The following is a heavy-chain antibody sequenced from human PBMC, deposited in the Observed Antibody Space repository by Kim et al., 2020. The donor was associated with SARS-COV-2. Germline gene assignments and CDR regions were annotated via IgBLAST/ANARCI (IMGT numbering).Heavy chain of an antibody. D-gene: IGHD2-15*01. CDR1: GGSISSSSYY. V-gene: IGHV4-39*01. CDR2: IYYSGST. Sequence: SETLSLTCTVSGGSISSSSYYWGWIRQPPGKGLEWIGSIYYSGSTYYNPSLKSRVTISVDTSKNQFSLKLSSVTAADTAVYYCARLGGEYCSGGSCYSGGSYFDYWGQGTLVTVSS. CDR3: ARLGGEYCSGGSCYSGGSYFDY. J-gene: IGHJ4*02.